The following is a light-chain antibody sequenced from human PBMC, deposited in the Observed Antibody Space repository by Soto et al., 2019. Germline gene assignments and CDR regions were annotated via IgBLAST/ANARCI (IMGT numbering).Light chain of an antibody. CDR3: QQYGSSRT. V-gene: IGKV3-15*01. CDR1: QSVSRN. Sequence: EIVMTQSPATVSVAPGERATLSFRASQSVSRNLAWYQQKPGQAPRLLIYAASTTATGFPARFSGSGSGTDFTLTISRLEPEDFAVYYCQQYGSSRTFGQGTKVDIK. J-gene: IGKJ1*01. CDR2: AAS.